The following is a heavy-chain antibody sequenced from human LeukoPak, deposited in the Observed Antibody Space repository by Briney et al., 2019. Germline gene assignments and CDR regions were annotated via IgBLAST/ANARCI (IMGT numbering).Heavy chain of an antibody. J-gene: IGHJ4*02. D-gene: IGHD1-26*01. CDR2: IHHSGST. Sequence: SETLSLTCAVSGYSIVTGYHWGWIRQPPGKGLEWIGTIHHSGSTYYNPSLKSRVTISLDTSKNQFSLKLSSVTAADTAVFYCAGYSGSFSDYWGQGTLLTVSS. V-gene: IGHV4-38-2*01. CDR1: GYSIVTGYH. CDR3: AGYSGSFSDY.